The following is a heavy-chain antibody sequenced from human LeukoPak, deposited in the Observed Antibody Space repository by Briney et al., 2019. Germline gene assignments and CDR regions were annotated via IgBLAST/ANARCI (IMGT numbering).Heavy chain of an antibody. CDR1: GYTFTGYY. CDR2: INPNSGGT. Sequence: GASVKVSCKASGYTFTGYYMHWVRQAPGQGLEWMGWINPNSGGTNYAQKFQGRVTMTRDTSISTAYMELGRLRSDDAAVYYCARGPDYGDYFDYWGQGTLVTVSS. J-gene: IGHJ4*02. D-gene: IGHD4-17*01. V-gene: IGHV1-2*02. CDR3: ARGPDYGDYFDY.